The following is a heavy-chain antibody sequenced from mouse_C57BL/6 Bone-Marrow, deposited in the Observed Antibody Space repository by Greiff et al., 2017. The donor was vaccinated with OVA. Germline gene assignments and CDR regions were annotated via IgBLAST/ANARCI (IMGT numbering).Heavy chain of an antibody. D-gene: IGHD1-1*01. CDR2: IRNKANGYTT. V-gene: IGHV7-4*01. CDR1: GFTFTDYY. J-gene: IGHJ3*01. Sequence: EVMLVESGGGLVQPGASLRLSCAASGFTFTDYYMSWVRQPPGKAPEWLALIRNKANGYTTEYTASVKGRFTISRDNSQNILYLQMNTLRAEDSATDCCVKGGGYGSSLSYWGQGTLVTVSA. CDR3: VKGGGYGSSLSY.